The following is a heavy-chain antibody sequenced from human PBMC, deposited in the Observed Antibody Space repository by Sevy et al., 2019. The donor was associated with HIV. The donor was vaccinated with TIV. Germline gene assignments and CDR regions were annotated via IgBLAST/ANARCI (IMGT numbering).Heavy chain of an antibody. V-gene: IGHV3-49*03. CDR3: TRGYCSSTSCPNWFDP. J-gene: IGHJ5*02. CDR1: GFTFGDYA. CDR2: IRSKAYGGTT. D-gene: IGHD2-2*01. Sequence: GSLRLSCTASGFTFGDYAMSWFRQAPGKGLEWVGFIRSKAYGGTTEYAASVKGRFTISRDDSKSIAYLQMNSLKTEDTAVYYCTRGYCSSTSCPNWFDPWGQGTLVTVSS.